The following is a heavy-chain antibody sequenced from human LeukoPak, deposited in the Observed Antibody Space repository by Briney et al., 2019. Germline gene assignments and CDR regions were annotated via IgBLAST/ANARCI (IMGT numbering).Heavy chain of an antibody. CDR1: GFTFSSYW. CDR2: INTDGSTT. J-gene: IGHJ6*02. CDR3: ARGRYYGMDV. Sequence: GGSLRLSCTVSGFTFSSYWMHWVRQAPGMGLVWVSRINTDGSTTSYADSVKGRFTISRDNAENTLYLQMNSLRAEDTAVYYCARGRYYGMDVWGQGTTVTVSS. V-gene: IGHV3-74*01.